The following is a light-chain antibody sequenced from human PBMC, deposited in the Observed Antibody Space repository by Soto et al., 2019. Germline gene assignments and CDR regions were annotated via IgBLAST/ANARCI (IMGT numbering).Light chain of an antibody. CDR2: DSS. CDR3: QQRYDWPWT. Sequence: EIVFTQSPATLSLSPGERYTLSCMASQSVSSYLAWYQQKPGQYPRLLIYDSSDRATGVPARFSGSGSGTDFTLTIGSLEPEDFAVYYCQQRYDWPWTFGQGTKVDIK. CDR1: QSVSSY. V-gene: IGKV3-11*01. J-gene: IGKJ1*01.